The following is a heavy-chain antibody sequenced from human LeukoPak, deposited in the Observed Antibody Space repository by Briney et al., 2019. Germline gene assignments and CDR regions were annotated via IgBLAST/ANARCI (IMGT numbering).Heavy chain of an antibody. CDR2: INHSGST. J-gene: IGHJ4*02. Sequence: SETLSLTCTVSGGSISSYYWSWIRQPPGKGLEWIGEINHSGSTNYNPSLKSRVTISVDTSKNQFSLKLSSVTAADTAVYYCARRVRWVWYFDYWGQGTLSPSPQ. V-gene: IGHV4-34*01. CDR1: GGSISSYY. D-gene: IGHD3-16*01. CDR3: ARRVRWVWYFDY.